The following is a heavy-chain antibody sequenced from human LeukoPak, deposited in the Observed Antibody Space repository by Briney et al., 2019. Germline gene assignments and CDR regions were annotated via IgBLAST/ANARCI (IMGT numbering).Heavy chain of an antibody. CDR3: ARSYSSGWYTYYYYYYMDV. Sequence: PGGSLRLSCAASGLTFSNYYMAWVRQAPGKGLEWVANIKQDGSERYYVDSVKGRFTISRDNAKNSLYLQMNSLRAEDTAVYYCARSYSSGWYTYYYYYYMDVWGKGTTVTVSS. D-gene: IGHD6-19*01. J-gene: IGHJ6*03. CDR2: IKQDGSER. CDR1: GLTFSNYY. V-gene: IGHV3-7*01.